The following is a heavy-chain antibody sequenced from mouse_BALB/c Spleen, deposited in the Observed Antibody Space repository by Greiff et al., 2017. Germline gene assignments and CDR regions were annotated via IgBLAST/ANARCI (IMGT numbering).Heavy chain of an antibody. Sequence: EVQLQQSGPELVKPGASVKISCKASGYTFTDYNMDWVKQSHGKSLEWIGDINPNNGGTIYNQKFKGKATLTVDKSSSTAYMELRSLTSEDTAVYYCARDDGAWFAYWGQGTLVTVSA. D-gene: IGHD1-1*01. V-gene: IGHV1-18*01. CDR3: ARDDGAWFAY. CDR1: GYTFTDYN. CDR2: INPNNGGT. J-gene: IGHJ3*01.